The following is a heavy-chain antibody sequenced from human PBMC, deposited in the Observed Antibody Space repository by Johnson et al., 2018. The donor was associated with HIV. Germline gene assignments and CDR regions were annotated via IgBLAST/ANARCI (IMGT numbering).Heavy chain of an antibody. V-gene: IGHV3-20*04. CDR1: GFTFSSYA. J-gene: IGHJ3*02. CDR2: INWNGGST. Sequence: VQLVESGGGVVQPGRSLRLSCAASGFTFSSYAMHWVRQAPGKGLEWVSGINWNGGSTGYGDSVKGRFTISRDNAKNSLYLQMNSLRAEDTAVYYCAYSSSPLSGDAFDIWGQGTMVTVSS. CDR3: AYSSSPLSGDAFDI. D-gene: IGHD6-6*01.